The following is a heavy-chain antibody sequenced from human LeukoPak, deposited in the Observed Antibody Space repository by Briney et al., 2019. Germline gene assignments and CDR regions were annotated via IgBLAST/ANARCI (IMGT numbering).Heavy chain of an antibody. CDR3: ARDLGFCSSTSCYPWFDP. D-gene: IGHD2-2*01. J-gene: IGHJ5*02. CDR2: MYYSGTT. CDR1: GASITSYY. V-gene: IGHV4-59*01. Sequence: PSETLSLTCTVSGASITSYYWSWFRQPPGKGLEWIRYMYYSGTTNYNPSLKSRVTISVDTSKNQFSPKLSYVTAADTAVYYCARDLGFCSSTSCYPWFDPWGQGTLVTVSS.